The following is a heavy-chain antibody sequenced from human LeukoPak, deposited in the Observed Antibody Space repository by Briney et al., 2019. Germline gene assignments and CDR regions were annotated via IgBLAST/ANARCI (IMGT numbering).Heavy chain of an antibody. V-gene: IGHV3-7*01. D-gene: IGHD3-22*01. CDR1: GFTFSSYW. CDR3: ARGGVPDYYDSSGKLDY. Sequence: GGSLRLSCAASGFTFSSYWMSWVRQAPGKGLEWVANINQDGSEKYYVDSVKGRFSLSRDNAKNSLYLQMNSLRVEDTAVYYCARGGVPDYYDSSGKLDYWGQGTLVTVSS. CDR2: INQDGSEK. J-gene: IGHJ4*02.